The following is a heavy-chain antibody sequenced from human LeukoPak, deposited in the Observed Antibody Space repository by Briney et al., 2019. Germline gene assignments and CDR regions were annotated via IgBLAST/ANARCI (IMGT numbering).Heavy chain of an antibody. CDR3: ARHGGGIAVAGTGDAFDI. CDR1: GGSFSGYY. J-gene: IGHJ3*02. CDR2: INHSGST. Sequence: SETLSLTCAVYGGSFSGYYWSWIRQPPGKGLEWIGEINHSGSTNYNPSLKSRVTISVDTSKNQFSLKLSSVTAADTAVYYCARHGGGIAVAGTGDAFDIWGQGTMVTVSS. V-gene: IGHV4-34*01. D-gene: IGHD6-19*01.